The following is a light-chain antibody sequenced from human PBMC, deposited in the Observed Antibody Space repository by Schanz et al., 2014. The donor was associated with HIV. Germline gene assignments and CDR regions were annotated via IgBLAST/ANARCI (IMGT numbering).Light chain of an antibody. V-gene: IGLV2-8*01. Sequence: QSVLTQPPSASGSPGQSVTISCTGTSSDVGDYNYVSWYQQHPGKAPKLMIYEVTKRPSGVPDRFSGSKSGNTASLTVSKLQAEDEADYYCIAYTSDTVLFGGGTKLTVL. CDR2: EVT. J-gene: IGLJ2*01. CDR1: SSDVGDYNY. CDR3: IAYTSDTVL.